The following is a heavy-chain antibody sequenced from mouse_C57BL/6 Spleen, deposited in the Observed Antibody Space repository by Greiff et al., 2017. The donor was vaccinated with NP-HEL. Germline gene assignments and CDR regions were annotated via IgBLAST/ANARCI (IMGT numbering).Heavy chain of an antibody. D-gene: IGHD1-1*01. CDR1: GYTFTSYW. Sequence: QVQLQQPGAELVRPGSSVKLSCKASGYTFTSYWMHWVKQRPIQGLEWIGNIDPSDSETHYNQKFKDKATLTVDKSSSTAYMQLSSLTSEDSAVYYCARENYYGSSGPWFAYWGQGTLVTVSA. J-gene: IGHJ3*01. V-gene: IGHV1-52*01. CDR3: ARENYYGSSGPWFAY. CDR2: IDPSDSET.